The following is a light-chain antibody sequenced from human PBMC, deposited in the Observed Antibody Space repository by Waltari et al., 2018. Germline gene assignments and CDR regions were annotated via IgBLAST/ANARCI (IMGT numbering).Light chain of an antibody. J-gene: IGLJ7*01. CDR1: SSNLGHNY. CDR2: ENS. V-gene: IGLV1-51*02. Sequence: QSVLTQPPSVSAAPGQRVTIPCSGGSSNLGHNYVSWYRQFPGTAPKLFIYENSERPPGIPVRVSGSKSGTSATLDITGRQAGGEADYYCGTWDSSLSGAVFGGGTHLTV. CDR3: GTWDSSLSGAV.